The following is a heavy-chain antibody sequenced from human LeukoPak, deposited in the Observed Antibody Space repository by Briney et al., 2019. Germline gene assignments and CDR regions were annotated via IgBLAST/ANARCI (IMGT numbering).Heavy chain of an antibody. J-gene: IGHJ5*02. CDR1: VFTFSDYY. CDR2: ISYDGNNK. Sequence: PGGSLRLSCAASVFTFSDYYTSCVREAPGRGLEWGAVISYDGNNKYYEDYVKGRFTISTGNTKNTLYLQMYNMRAADTAAYYCARDQVRQLVDSRWFEAWGQGTLVTVSS. V-gene: IGHV3-30-3*01. D-gene: IGHD6-6*01. CDR3: ARDQVRQLVDSRWFEA.